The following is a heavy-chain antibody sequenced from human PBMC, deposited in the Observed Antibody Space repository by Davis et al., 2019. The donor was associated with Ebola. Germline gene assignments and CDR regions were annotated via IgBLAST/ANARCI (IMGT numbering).Heavy chain of an antibody. CDR1: GFTYDEYA. V-gene: IGHV3-9*01. Sequence: SLKISCVASGFTYDEYAMHWVRQVPGKGLEWVSGINWSSDSIGYADSVRGRFTISRDNAENSHYLQMNSLRAEDTALYYCTRVNAVTGYSRFDPWGPGTLVTVSS. CDR2: INWSSDSI. J-gene: IGHJ5*02. D-gene: IGHD3-9*01. CDR3: TRVNAVTGYSRFDP.